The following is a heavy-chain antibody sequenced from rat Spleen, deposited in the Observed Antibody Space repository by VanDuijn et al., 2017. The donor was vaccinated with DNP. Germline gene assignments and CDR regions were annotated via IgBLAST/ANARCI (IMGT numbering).Heavy chain of an antibody. CDR2: ISYDGSDI. V-gene: IGHV5-29*01. Sequence: EVQLVESGGGLVQPGRSLKLSCAASGFTFSNYGMAWVRQTPTKGLEWVATISYDGSDIYYRDSVKGRFTMSRDNAKSTLYLQMDSLRSEDTATYYCAGRPPPTRGPFDYWGQGVTVTVSS. CDR3: AGRPPPTRGPFDY. CDR1: GFTFSNYG. D-gene: IGHD1-4*01. J-gene: IGHJ2*01.